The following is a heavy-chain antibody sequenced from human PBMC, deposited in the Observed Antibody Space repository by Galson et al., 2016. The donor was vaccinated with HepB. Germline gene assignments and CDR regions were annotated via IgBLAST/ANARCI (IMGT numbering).Heavy chain of an antibody. J-gene: IGHJ6*03. V-gene: IGHV1-69*13. CDR2: IIPIFGTA. D-gene: IGHD6-19*01. CDR3: ARDHIAVAAMDV. Sequence: SVKVSCKASGGTFSSYAIYWVRQAPGQGLEWMGGIIPIFGTANYAQKFQSRVTITADESTSTAYMELSSLRSEDTARYYCARDHIAVAAMDVWGKGTTVPVSS. CDR1: GGTFSSYA.